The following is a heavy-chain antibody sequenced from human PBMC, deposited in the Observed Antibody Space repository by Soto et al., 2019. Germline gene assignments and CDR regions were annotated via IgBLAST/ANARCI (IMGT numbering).Heavy chain of an antibody. CDR1: GGSISSSSYY. CDR3: ARRRGFDYDSSGYYIFDY. Sequence: PSETLSLTCTVSGGSISSSSYYWGWIRQPPGKGLEWIGSIYYSGSTYYNPSLKSRVTISVDTSKNQFSLKLSSVAVADTAVYYCARRRGFDYDSSGYYIFDYWGQGTLVTVSS. J-gene: IGHJ4*02. D-gene: IGHD3-22*01. V-gene: IGHV4-39*01. CDR2: IYYSGST.